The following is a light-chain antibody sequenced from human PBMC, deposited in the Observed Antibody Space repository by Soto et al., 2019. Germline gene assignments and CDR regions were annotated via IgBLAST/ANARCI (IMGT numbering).Light chain of an antibody. CDR3: QQYSTYSGT. J-gene: IGKJ1*01. CDR1: QSISMW. CDR2: DAS. Sequence: DIPIAQSPSTLASCFGDRVAITCWANQSISMWLAWYQQKPRKAPKLLIHDASRLESGVPSRFSGSGFGTEFTLTISSLQPHDLATYYCQQYSTYSGTFGQGTKVDIK. V-gene: IGKV1-5*01.